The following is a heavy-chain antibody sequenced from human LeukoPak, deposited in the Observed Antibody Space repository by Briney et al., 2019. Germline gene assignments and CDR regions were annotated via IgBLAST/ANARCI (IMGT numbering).Heavy chain of an antibody. V-gene: IGHV1-46*01. CDR2: INPSGSST. J-gene: IGHJ5*02. Sequence: ASVKVSCTASGYTFTNYYMHWVRQAPGQGLEWMGIINPSGSSTSYAQKFQGRVTMTRDTSTSTVYMELSSLRSEDTAGYYCARDGEAYGSGSYAVYWFDPWGQGTLVTVSS. CDR1: GYTFTNYY. D-gene: IGHD3-10*01. CDR3: ARDGEAYGSGSYAVYWFDP.